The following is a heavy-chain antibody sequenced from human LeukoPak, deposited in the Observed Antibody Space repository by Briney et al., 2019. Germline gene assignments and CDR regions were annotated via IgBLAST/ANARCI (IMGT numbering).Heavy chain of an antibody. D-gene: IGHD2-21*01. CDR2: IYHSGST. V-gene: IGHV4-4*02. CDR3: ARVWRYYYYYMDV. CDR1: GFTFDDYG. Sequence: PGGSLRLSCAASGFTFDDYGLSWVRHAPGKGLEWIGEIYHSGSTNYNPSLKSRVTISVDKSKNQFSLKLSSVTAADTAVYYCARVWRYYYYYMDVWGKGTTVTVSS. J-gene: IGHJ6*03.